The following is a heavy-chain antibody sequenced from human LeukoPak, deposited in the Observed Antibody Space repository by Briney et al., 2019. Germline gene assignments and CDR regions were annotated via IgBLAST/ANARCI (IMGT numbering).Heavy chain of an antibody. D-gene: IGHD1-26*01. Sequence: PGGSLRLSCAASGFTFSSYEMHWVRQAPGKGLEWVSYINSRGSTIYYADSVKGRFTISRDNAKKSLYLQMNSLSAEDTAVYYCAKIAGTYSPDYWGQGTLVTVSS. CDR2: INSRGSTI. V-gene: IGHV3-48*03. CDR1: GFTFSSYE. J-gene: IGHJ4*02. CDR3: AKIAGTYSPDY.